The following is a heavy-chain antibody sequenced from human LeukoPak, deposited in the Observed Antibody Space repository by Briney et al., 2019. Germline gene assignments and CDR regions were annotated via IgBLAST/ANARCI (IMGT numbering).Heavy chain of an antibody. J-gene: IGHJ4*02. CDR3: ASSVTYYGSGSFDY. D-gene: IGHD3-10*01. CDR1: GFTFSSYG. CDR2: ISGSGGSA. Sequence: GGTLRLSCAASGFTFSSYGMSWVRQAPGKGLEWVSAISGSGGSAYYADSVKGRFTISRDNAKNSLYLQMNSLRAEDTAVYYCASSVTYYGSGSFDYWGQGTLVTVSS. V-gene: IGHV3-23*01.